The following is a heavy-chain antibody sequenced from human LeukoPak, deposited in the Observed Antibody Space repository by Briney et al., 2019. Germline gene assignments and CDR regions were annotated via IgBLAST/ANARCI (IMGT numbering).Heavy chain of an antibody. CDR1: GFPYSQYG. V-gene: IGHV3-33*06. J-gene: IGHJ4*02. D-gene: IGHD4-11*01. Sequence: GVSQRLPCAASGFPYSQYGKHWVPQSPDKGVEGVAVMWSDGTEKYYGDAVKGRFNISRDNSRNTLYLQMNSLRGEDTAVYYCAKDAQRGFDYSNSLEYWGQGTLVTVSS. CDR3: AKDAQRGFDYSNSLEY. CDR2: MWSDGTEK.